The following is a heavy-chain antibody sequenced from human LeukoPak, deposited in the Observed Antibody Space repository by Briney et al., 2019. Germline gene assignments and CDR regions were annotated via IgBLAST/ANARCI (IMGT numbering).Heavy chain of an antibody. D-gene: IGHD6-19*01. J-gene: IGHJ4*02. V-gene: IGHV3-23*01. CDR1: GFTFSSYA. CDR2: ISGSGGST. Sequence: GGSLRLSCSASGFTFSSYAMSWVRQAPGKGLEWVSAISGSGGSTYYADSVKGRFTISRDNSKNTLYLQMNSLRAEDTAVYYCAKGDGWLVRQYFDYWGQGTLVTVSS. CDR3: AKGDGWLVRQYFDY.